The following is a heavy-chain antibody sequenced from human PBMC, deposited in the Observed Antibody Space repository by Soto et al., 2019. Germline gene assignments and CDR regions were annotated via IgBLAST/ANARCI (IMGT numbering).Heavy chain of an antibody. CDR2: IYSGGST. Sequence: EVQLVETGGGLIQPGGSLRLSCAASGFTVSSNYMSWVRQAPGKGLEWVSVIYSGGSTYYADSVRGRFTISRDNSKNTLYLQMKSLRAEDTAVYYCARDPPATRHGMDVWGQGTTLTVSS. CDR3: ARDPPATRHGMDV. CDR1: GFTVSSNY. J-gene: IGHJ6*02. V-gene: IGHV3-53*02.